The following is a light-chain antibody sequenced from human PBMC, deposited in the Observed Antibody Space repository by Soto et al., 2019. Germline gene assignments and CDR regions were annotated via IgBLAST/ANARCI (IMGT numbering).Light chain of an antibody. Sequence: QSAPTQPRSVSGSPGQSVTISCTGTSSDVGAFDYVSWYQQHPGKAPKLMSYDVSKRPSGVPDRFSGSKSGNTASLTISGLQAEDEADYYCCSYAGTYTSYVFGSGTKLTVL. CDR2: DVS. CDR3: CSYAGTYTSYV. V-gene: IGLV2-11*01. J-gene: IGLJ1*01. CDR1: SSDVGAFDY.